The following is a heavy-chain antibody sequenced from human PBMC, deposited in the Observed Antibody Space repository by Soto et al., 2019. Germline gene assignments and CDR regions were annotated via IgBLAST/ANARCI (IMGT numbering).Heavy chain of an antibody. D-gene: IGHD1-26*01. CDR3: AKDRWSGSYAQGYYFDY. J-gene: IGHJ4*02. CDR2: ISYDGSNK. CDR1: GFTFSSYC. V-gene: IGHV3-30*18. Sequence: GGSLRLSCAASGFTFSSYCMHWVRQAPGKGLEWVAVISYDGSNKYYADSVKGRFTISRDNSKNTLYLQMNSLRAEDTAVYYCAKDRWSGSYAQGYYFDYWGQGT.